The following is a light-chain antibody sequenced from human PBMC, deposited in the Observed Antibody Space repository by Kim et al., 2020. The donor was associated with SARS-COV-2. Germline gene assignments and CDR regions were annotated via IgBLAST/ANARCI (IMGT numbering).Light chain of an antibody. CDR2: SNN. CDR3: AAWDDSLSGLYV. CDR1: SSNIGSNT. J-gene: IGLJ1*01. V-gene: IGLV1-44*01. Sequence: HRVTISCSGSSSNIGSNTVNWYQQLPGTAPKLLIYSNNQRPSGVPGRFSGSKSGTSASLAISGLQSDDEADYFCAAWDDSLSGLYVFGVGTKVTVL.